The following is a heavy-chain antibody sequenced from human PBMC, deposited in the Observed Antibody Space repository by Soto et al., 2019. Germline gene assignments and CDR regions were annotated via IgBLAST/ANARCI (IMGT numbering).Heavy chain of an antibody. J-gene: IGHJ6*02. CDR2: TYQSGSA. V-gene: IGHV4-30-2*06. CDR1: GGSISTGGYS. CDR3: ARDYYGMDV. Sequence: PSETLSLTCTVSGGSISTGGYSWTCIRQSPGKGLEWIGYTYQSGSAYYNPSLKSRVTISVDRSKNQFSLNLTSVAAADTAVYYCARDYYGMDVWGQGTTVTVSS.